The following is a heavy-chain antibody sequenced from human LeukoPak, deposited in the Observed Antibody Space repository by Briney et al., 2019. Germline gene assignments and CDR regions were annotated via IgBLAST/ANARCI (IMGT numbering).Heavy chain of an antibody. Sequence: LSLTCAVSGGSISSGGYSWSWIRQPPGKGLEWVSGISWNSGSIGYADSVKGRFTPSRDNAKKSLYLQMNSLRAEDTALYYCAKDSFANGYSYGLIDYWGQGTLVTVSS. CDR3: AKDSFANGYSYGLIDY. J-gene: IGHJ4*02. D-gene: IGHD5-18*01. CDR2: ISWNSGSI. V-gene: IGHV3-9*01. CDR1: GGSISSGGYS.